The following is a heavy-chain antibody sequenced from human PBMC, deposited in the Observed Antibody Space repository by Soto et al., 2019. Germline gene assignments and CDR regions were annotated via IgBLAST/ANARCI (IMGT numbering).Heavy chain of an antibody. J-gene: IGHJ5*02. CDR3: ARDNYPPESSHNCARNWFDP. D-gene: IGHD3-10*01. Sequence: QVQLVESGGGVVQPGRSLRLSCAASGFTFGNYTIHWVRQAPGKGLEWVAVISDAGNNKKYADSVDGRFTISRDNSKNTLDLQINTLRAEDTAVYYCARDNYPPESSHNCARNWFDPWGQGTLVTVSS. V-gene: IGHV3-30*04. CDR2: ISDAGNNK. CDR1: GFTFGNYT.